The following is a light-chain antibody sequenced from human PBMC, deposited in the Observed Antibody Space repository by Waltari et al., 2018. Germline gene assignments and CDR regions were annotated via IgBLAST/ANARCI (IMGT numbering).Light chain of an antibody. CDR3: QTWDTGIRV. CDR2: LNSDGSH. J-gene: IGLJ2*01. CDR1: SGHIRYA. Sequence: QVVLTQSPSASASLGASVKPTCTLSSGHIRYAIAWHQQQPEKGPRYLMKLNSDGSHSKGDGIPDRFSGSSSGAERYLTISSLQSEDEADYYCQTWDTGIRVFGGGTKLTVL. V-gene: IGLV4-69*01.